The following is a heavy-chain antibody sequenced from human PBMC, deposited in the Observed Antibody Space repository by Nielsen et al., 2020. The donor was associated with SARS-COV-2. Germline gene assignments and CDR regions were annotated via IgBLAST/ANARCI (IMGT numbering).Heavy chain of an antibody. Sequence: GGSLRLSCAASGFTFDDYAMHWVRQAPGKGLEWVSGISWNSGSIGYADSVKGRFTISRDNAKNSLYLQMNSLRAEDTALYYCATWGAVAGTGFDYWGQGTLVTVSS. CDR2: ISWNSGSI. D-gene: IGHD6-19*01. CDR3: ATWGAVAGTGFDY. V-gene: IGHV3-9*01. J-gene: IGHJ4*02. CDR1: GFTFDDYA.